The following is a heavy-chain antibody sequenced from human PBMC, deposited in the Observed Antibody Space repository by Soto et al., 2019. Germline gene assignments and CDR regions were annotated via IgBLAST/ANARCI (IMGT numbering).Heavy chain of an antibody. CDR2: IRSKAYGGTT. D-gene: IGHD3-22*01. J-gene: IGHJ4*02. V-gene: IGHV3-49*04. Sequence: GGSLRLSWTASGFTFGDYGMSWVRQAPGKGLEWVGFIRSKAYGGTTEYAASVKGRFTISRDDSKSIAYLQMNSLKTEDTAVYYCTRNYYDSSGYTFDYWAREPWSPSPQ. CDR1: GFTFGDYG. CDR3: TRNYYDSSGYTFDY.